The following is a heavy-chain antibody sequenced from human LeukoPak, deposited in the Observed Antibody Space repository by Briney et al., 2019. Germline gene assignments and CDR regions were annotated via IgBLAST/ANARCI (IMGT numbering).Heavy chain of an antibody. J-gene: IGHJ4*02. CDR3: AKDVGPYYYGSGSPDY. CDR2: IRYDGSNK. V-gene: IGHV3-30*02. D-gene: IGHD3-10*01. CDR1: GFTFSSYG. Sequence: GGSLRLSCAASGFTFSSYGMHWVRQAPGKGLEWVAFIRYDGSNKYYADSVKGRFTISRDNSKNTLYLQMNSLRAEDTAVYYCAKDVGPYYYGSGSPDYWGQGTLVTVSS.